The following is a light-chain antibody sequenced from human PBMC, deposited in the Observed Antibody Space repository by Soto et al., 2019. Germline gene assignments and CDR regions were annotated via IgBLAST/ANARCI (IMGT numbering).Light chain of an antibody. J-gene: IGKJ1*01. CDR1: QNVDSNY. CDR3: QQYGSLSWT. Sequence: EIVLTQSPGTLTLSPGERATLSCRASQNVDSNYLAWYQQKPGQAPRIIIFAASGRATGIPDRFSVSGSGTDFTLTISRLEPEDFAVYYCQQYGSLSWTIGQGTQVEIK. V-gene: IGKV3-20*01. CDR2: AAS.